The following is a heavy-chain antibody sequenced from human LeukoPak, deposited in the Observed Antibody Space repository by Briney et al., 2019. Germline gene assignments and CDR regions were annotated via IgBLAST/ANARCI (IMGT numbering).Heavy chain of an antibody. CDR3: ARGNVVVPAVDY. CDR1: GGSISSGGYS. Sequence: SQTLSLTCAVSGGSISSGGYSWSWIRQPPGKGLAWIGYIYHSGSTYYNPSLKSRVTISVDRSKNQFSLKLSSVTAADTAVYYCARGNVVVPAVDYWGQGTLVTVSS. D-gene: IGHD2-2*01. CDR2: IYHSGST. V-gene: IGHV4-30-2*01. J-gene: IGHJ4*02.